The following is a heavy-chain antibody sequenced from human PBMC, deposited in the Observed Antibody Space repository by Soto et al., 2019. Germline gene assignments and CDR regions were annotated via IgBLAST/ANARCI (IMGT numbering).Heavy chain of an antibody. CDR2: INHSGST. CDR3: ARVSGIYYYGMDV. V-gene: IGHV4-34*01. D-gene: IGHD3-10*01. CDR1: GGSFGGYY. J-gene: IGHJ6*02. Sequence: PSETLSLTCAVYGGSFGGYYWSWIRQPPGKGLEWIGEINHSGSTNYNPSIKSRDTISVDTSKNKFSLKLCSVTDADTAVYYCARVSGIYYYGMDVWGQGTTVT.